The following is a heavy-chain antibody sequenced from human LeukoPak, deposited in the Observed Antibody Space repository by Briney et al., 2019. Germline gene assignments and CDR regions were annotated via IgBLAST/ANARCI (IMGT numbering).Heavy chain of an antibody. D-gene: IGHD2-2*01. CDR3: ARSPPYCSSTSCYAGDY. CDR1: GFTFSSST. V-gene: IGHV3-21*01. CDR2: ISSSSIYI. Sequence: GGSLRLSCVASGFTFSSSTMNWVRQAPGKGLELASSISSSSIYIYSADSVKGRFTISRDNAKNSLSLQMNSLRAEDTAVYYCARSPPYCSSTSCYAGDYWGQGTLVTVSS. J-gene: IGHJ4*02.